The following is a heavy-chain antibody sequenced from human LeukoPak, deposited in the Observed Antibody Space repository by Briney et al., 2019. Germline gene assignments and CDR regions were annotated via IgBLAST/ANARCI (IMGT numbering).Heavy chain of an antibody. CDR3: ARLGYCSGGSCYYYYYMDV. CDR2: IYYGSVFYSVST. V-gene: IGHV4-39*07. Sequence: PSETLSLTCTVSDGSISSSSYYRGWIRQPPGKGLEWIGSIYYGSVFYSVSTYYNPSLKSRVTMSGDTSKNQFSLKLSSVTAADTAAYYCARLGYCSGGSCYYYYYMDVWGKGTTVTVSS. CDR1: DGSISSSSYY. D-gene: IGHD2-15*01. J-gene: IGHJ6*03.